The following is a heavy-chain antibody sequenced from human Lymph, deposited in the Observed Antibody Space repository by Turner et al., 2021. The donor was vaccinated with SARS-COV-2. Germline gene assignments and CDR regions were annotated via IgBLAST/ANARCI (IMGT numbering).Heavy chain of an antibody. CDR1: GFTFSNYG. J-gene: IGHJ3*02. CDR2: IWYDGSNK. CDR3: AREGYFYDTSRAFDI. Sequence: QVQLVESGGGVVQPGRSLRLSCAASGFTFSNYGIHWVRQAPGKGLEWVAVIWYDGSNKYYADSVKGRFTISRDNSKNTLYLQMNSLRAEDTAVYYCAREGYFYDTSRAFDIWGQGTMVTFSS. D-gene: IGHD3-22*01. V-gene: IGHV3-33*01.